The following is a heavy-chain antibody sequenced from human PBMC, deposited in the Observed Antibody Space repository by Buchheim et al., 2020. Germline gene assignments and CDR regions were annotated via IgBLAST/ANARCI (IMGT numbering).Heavy chain of an antibody. CDR3: ARGAHVSLEGTEDY. J-gene: IGHJ4*02. CDR1: GFSFSDYW. Sequence: EVQLVESGGGLVQPGGSLRLSCAASGFSFSDYWMHWVRQAPGNGLMWISHIYNDGSRIKYADSVRGRFTISRDNARKTLYLQMDSLRTDDTAVYYCARGAHVSLEGTEDYWGRGTL. V-gene: IGHV3-74*01. CDR2: IYNDGSRI. D-gene: IGHD1-20*01.